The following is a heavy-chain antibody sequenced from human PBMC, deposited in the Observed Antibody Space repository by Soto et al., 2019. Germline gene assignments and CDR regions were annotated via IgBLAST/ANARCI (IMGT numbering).Heavy chain of an antibody. V-gene: IGHV4-34*01. J-gene: IGHJ4*02. Sequence: KPSETLSLTCAVYGGSFSGYYWSWIRQPPGKGLEGIGEINHSGSTNYNPSLKSRVTISVDTSKNQFSLKLSSVTAADTAVYYCARATVALDYWGQGTLVTVSS. CDR2: INHSGST. D-gene: IGHD4-17*01. CDR3: ARATVALDY. CDR1: GGSFSGYY.